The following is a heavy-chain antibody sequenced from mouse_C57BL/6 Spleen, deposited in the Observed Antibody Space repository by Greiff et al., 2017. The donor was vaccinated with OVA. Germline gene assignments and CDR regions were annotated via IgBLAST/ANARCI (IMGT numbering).Heavy chain of an antibody. Sequence: QVQLQPGAELVKPGASVKMSCKASGYTFTSYWITWVKQRPGQGLEWIGDIYPGSGSTNYNEKFKSKATLTVDTSSSTAYMQLSSLTSEDSAVYYCARYYYGSSYSAMDYWGQGTSVTVSS. CDR1: GYTFTSYW. CDR2: IYPGSGST. D-gene: IGHD1-1*01. CDR3: ARYYYGSSYSAMDY. V-gene: IGHV1-55*01. J-gene: IGHJ4*01.